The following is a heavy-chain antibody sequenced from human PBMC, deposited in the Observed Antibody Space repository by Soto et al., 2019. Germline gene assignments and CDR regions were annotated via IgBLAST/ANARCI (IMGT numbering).Heavy chain of an antibody. Sequence: GGSLRLSCAASGFTFSTYAMSWVRQAPGKGLEWVSAISGSGGSKYYADSVKGRFTISRDNSKNTLYLQMNSLRAEDTAVYYCAKAPYDFWSGYGWGAFDIWGQGTMVTVSS. D-gene: IGHD3-3*01. CDR1: GFTFSTYA. V-gene: IGHV3-23*01. CDR2: ISGSGGSK. J-gene: IGHJ3*02. CDR3: AKAPYDFWSGYGWGAFDI.